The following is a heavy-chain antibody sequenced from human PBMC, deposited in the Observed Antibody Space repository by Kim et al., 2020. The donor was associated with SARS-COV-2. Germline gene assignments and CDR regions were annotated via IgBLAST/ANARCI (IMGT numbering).Heavy chain of an antibody. D-gene: IGHD6-13*01. Sequence: NPSLKSRVTISVDTSKNQFSRKLSSVTAADAAVYYCARQEIAAAAPGEGYWGQGTLVTVSS. CDR3: ARQEIAAAAPGEGY. V-gene: IGHV4-39*01. J-gene: IGHJ4*02.